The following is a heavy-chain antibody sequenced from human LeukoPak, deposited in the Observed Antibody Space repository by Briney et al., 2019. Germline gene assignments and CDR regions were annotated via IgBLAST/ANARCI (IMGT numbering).Heavy chain of an antibody. CDR3: TTDVNGSGWYDEVLFDY. J-gene: IGHJ4*02. D-gene: IGHD6-19*01. CDR2: IKSKTDAGTT. Sequence: GGSLRLSCAASGFTFSNAWMSWVRQAPGKGLEWVDRIKSKTDAGTTDYAAPVKGRFTISRDDSKNTLYLQMNSLKTEDTAVYYCTTDVNGSGWYDEVLFDYWGQGTLVTVSS. CDR1: GFTFSNAW. V-gene: IGHV3-15*01.